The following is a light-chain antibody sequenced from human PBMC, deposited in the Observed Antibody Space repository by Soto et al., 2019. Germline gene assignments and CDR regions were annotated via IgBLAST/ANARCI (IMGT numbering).Light chain of an antibody. Sequence: QSGLTQPASVSGSPGQSITISCTGTSSDVGGYNHVSWYQQHPGKAPKLMIYDVSNRPSGVSNRFSGSKSGNTASLTISGLQAEDEADYYCSSYTSSSTLVVFGGGTKLTVL. CDR3: SSYTSSSTLVV. CDR2: DVS. V-gene: IGLV2-14*01. J-gene: IGLJ2*01. CDR1: SSDVGGYNH.